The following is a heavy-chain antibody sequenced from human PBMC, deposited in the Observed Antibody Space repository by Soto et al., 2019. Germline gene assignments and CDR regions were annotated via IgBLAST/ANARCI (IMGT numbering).Heavy chain of an antibody. J-gene: IGHJ5*02. D-gene: IGHD3-3*01. CDR2: IIVGSGNT. V-gene: IGHV1-58*01. CDR1: GFTFTSSA. CDR3: AADPPPPSEWGPRRHWFDP. Sequence: SVNVSCKASGFTFTSSAVQWVRQARGQRLEWIGWIIVGSGNTNYAQKFQERVTITRDMSTSTAYMELSSLRSEDTAVYYCAADPPPPSEWGPRRHWFDPWGQGTLVTVSS.